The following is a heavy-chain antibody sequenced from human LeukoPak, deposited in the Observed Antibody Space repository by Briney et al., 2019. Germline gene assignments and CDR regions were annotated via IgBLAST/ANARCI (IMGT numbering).Heavy chain of an antibody. J-gene: IGHJ6*02. CDR3: ARGGFRYSSSSDV. Sequence: GGSLRLSCAASGFTFSSYWMNWARQAPGKGLEWVASINHNGNVNYYVDSVKGRFTISRDNAKNSLYLQMSNLRAEDTAVYFCARGGFRYSSSSDVWGQGTTVTVSS. CDR1: GFTFSSYW. D-gene: IGHD6-13*01. CDR2: INHNGNVN. V-gene: IGHV3-7*03.